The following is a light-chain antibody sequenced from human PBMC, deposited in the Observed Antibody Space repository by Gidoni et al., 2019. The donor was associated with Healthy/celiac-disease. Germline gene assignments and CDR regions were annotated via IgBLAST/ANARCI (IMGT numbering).Light chain of an antibody. CDR3: QQSYSTRFT. CDR1: QSISSY. V-gene: IGKV1-39*01. CDR2: AAS. J-gene: IGKJ3*01. Sequence: DLQTPQSPSSLSASVGDRVTITCRASQSISSYLHWYQQKPGKAPKLLIYAASSLQSGVPSRFSGSGSGTDFTLTISSLQPEDFATYYCQQSYSTRFTFGPGTKVDIK.